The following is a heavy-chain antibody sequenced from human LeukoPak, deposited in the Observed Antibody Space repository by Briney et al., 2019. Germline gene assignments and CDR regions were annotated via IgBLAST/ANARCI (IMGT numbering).Heavy chain of an antibody. CDR1: GFTFSSYW. CDR2: IKQDGSEK. J-gene: IGHJ4*02. V-gene: IGHV3-7*01. D-gene: IGHD3-9*01. Sequence: GGSLRLSWAASGFTFSSYWMSWVRQAPGKGLEWVANIKQDGSEKYYVDSVKGRFTISRDNAKNSLYLQMNSLRAEDTAVYYCARVGHEYDILTGYPRTFDYWGQGTLVTVSS. CDR3: ARVGHEYDILTGYPRTFDY.